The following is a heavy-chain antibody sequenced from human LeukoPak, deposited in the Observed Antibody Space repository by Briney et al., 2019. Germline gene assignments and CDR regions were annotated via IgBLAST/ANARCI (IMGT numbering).Heavy chain of an antibody. CDR2: ISWNSGSI. CDR1: GFTFDDYA. V-gene: IGHV3-9*01. CDR3: AKVSIAAAGTEYFQH. D-gene: IGHD6-13*01. Sequence: GGSLRLSCAASGFTFDDYAMHWVRQAPGEGLEWVSGISWNSGSIGYADSVKGRFTISRDNAKNSLYLQMNSLRAEDTALYYCAKVSIAAAGTEYFQHWGQGTLVTVSS. J-gene: IGHJ1*01.